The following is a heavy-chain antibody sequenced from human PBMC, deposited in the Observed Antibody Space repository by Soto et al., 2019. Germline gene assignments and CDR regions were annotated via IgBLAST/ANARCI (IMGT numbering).Heavy chain of an antibody. CDR2: INGRSNYM. CDR3: AREDGIVGATSAFDY. J-gene: IGHJ4*02. V-gene: IGHV3-21*01. D-gene: IGHD1-26*01. Sequence: ESGGGLVKPGGSLRLSCAASGFTFTTYSMNWVRQAPGKGLEWVSSINGRSNYMYYADSVKGRFTISRDNAKNSLNLQMNILRAEDTAVYYCAREDGIVGATSAFDYWGQGTLVTVSS. CDR1: GFTFTTYS.